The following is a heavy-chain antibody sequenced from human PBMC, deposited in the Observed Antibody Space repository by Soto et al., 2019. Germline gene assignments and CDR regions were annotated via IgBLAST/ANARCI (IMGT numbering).Heavy chain of an antibody. CDR1: GFTVNSNY. J-gene: IGHJ6*02. D-gene: IGHD1-26*01. V-gene: IGHV3-53*02. CDR3: AKGDGFILAV. Sequence: EVQVLATGGGLIQPGGSLRLSCAASGFTVNSNYRSWVRQAPGEGLQWVSITNTGGTTYYADSVKGRFTVSRDNSKNTLYLQMNSLRAEDTAVYYCAKGDGFILAVWGQGTTVSVSS. CDR2: TNTGGTT.